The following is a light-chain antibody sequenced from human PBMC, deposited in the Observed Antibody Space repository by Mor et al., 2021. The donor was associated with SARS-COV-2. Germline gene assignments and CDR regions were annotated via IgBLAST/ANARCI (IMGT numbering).Light chain of an antibody. V-gene: IGKV1-9*01. Sequence: SQDISSDLAWYQQKPGKPPKLLIYGASSLQSGVPSRFSGSGSATEFSLTISSLQPEDFATYYCQQVKSYPLTF. CDR3: QQVKSYPLT. J-gene: IGKJ3*01. CDR1: QDISSD. CDR2: GAS.